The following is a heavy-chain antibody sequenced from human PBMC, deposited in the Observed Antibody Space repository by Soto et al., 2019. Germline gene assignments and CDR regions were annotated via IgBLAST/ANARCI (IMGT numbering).Heavy chain of an antibody. CDR3: ARVGYYDFWSGYYGHFDY. CDR2: IYYSGST. J-gene: IGHJ4*02. D-gene: IGHD3-3*01. V-gene: IGHV4-59*01. CDR1: GGSISSYY. Sequence: SETLSLTCTVSGGSISSYYWSWIRQPPGKGLEWIGYIYYSGSTNYNPSLKSRVTISVDTSKNQFSLKLSSVTAADTAVYYCARVGYYDFWSGYYGHFDYWGQGTLVTVSS.